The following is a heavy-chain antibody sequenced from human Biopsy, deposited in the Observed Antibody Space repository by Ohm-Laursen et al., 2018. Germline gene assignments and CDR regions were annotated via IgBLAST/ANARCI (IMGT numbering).Heavy chain of an antibody. J-gene: IGHJ4*02. CDR2: ISWNSLSI. Sequence: SLRLSCSASGFTFDDYALHWVRQAPGKALEWVSGISWNSLSIGYADSVKGRFTISRDNAMNSVYLQMNSLRGEDTAVYYCARAVGIAAAPIDYWGQGTLVTVSS. CDR3: ARAVGIAAAPIDY. V-gene: IGHV3-9*01. CDR1: GFTFDDYA. D-gene: IGHD2-15*01.